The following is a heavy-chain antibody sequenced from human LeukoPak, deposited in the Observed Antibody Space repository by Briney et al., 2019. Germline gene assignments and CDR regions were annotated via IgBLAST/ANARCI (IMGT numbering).Heavy chain of an antibody. Sequence: GGSLRLSCAASGFTFSDYYMTWVRQAPGKGLEWVSYISGSGRTIYYADSVKGRFTISRDNAQNSLYLQMNSLRAEDTAVYYCARHVASGGSGVDYWGQGTLVTVSS. CDR1: GFTFSDYY. CDR2: ISGSGRTI. J-gene: IGHJ4*02. CDR3: ARHVASGGSGVDY. D-gene: IGHD3-10*01. V-gene: IGHV3-11*01.